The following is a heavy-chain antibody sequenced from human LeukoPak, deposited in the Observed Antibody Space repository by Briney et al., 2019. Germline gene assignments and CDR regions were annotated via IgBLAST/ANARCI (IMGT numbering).Heavy chain of an antibody. CDR3: ARRVDTAMVYYYYGMDV. CDR2: IYYSGST. CDR1: GSSIRSSSYY. D-gene: IGHD5-18*01. Sequence: PSETLSLTCTVSGSSIRSSSYYWGWIRQPPGKGLEWIGSIYYSGSTYYNPSLKSRVTISVDTSKNQFSLKLSSVTAADTAVYYCARRVDTAMVYYYYGMDVWGQGTTVTVSS. V-gene: IGHV4-39*01. J-gene: IGHJ6*02.